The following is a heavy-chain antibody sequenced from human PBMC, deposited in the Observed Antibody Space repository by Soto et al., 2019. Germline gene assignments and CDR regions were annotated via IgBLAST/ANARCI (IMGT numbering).Heavy chain of an antibody. CDR1: GGSISSYY. Sequence: SETLSLTCTVSGGSISSYYWSWIRQPPGKGLEWIGYIYYSGSTNYNPSLKSRVTISVDTSKNQFSLKLSSVTAADTAVYYCARVLVSRLYYDFWSGYPYYYYYYMDVWGKGTTVTVSS. CDR2: IYYSGST. CDR3: ARVLVSRLYYDFWSGYPYYYYYYMDV. D-gene: IGHD3-3*01. J-gene: IGHJ6*03. V-gene: IGHV4-59*12.